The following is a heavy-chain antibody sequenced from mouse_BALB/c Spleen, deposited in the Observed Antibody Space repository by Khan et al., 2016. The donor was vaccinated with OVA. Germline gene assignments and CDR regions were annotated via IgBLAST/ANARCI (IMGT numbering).Heavy chain of an antibody. V-gene: IGHV3-2*02. Sequence: EVQLQESGPGLVKPSQSLSLTCTVTGYSITSGYAWNWIRQFPGNKLEWMGYISYSGGTSYNPSLKSRISITRDTSKNPFFLQLNSVTTEDTATYYCARGSDYGCYFDYWGQGTTLTVSS. CDR3: ARGSDYGCYFDY. J-gene: IGHJ2*01. CDR2: ISYSGGT. CDR1: GYSITSGYA. D-gene: IGHD2-13*01.